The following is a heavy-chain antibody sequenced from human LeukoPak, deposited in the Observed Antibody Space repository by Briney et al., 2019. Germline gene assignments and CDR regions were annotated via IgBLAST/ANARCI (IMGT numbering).Heavy chain of an antibody. CDR2: INPNSGGT. V-gene: IGHV1-2*02. CDR3: ARAAPMNYYDTLYYFDY. Sequence: ASVKVSCKASGYTFTCNNMHWVRHPPGQGLEWMGWINPNSGGTNYAQKFQGRVTMTRDTSISTAYMELSRLRSDDTAVYYCARAAPMNYYDTLYYFDYWGQGTLVTVSS. J-gene: IGHJ4*02. D-gene: IGHD3-22*01. CDR1: GYTFTCNN.